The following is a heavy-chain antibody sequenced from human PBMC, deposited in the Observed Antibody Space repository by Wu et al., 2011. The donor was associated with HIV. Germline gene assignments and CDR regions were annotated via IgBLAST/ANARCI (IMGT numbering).Heavy chain of an antibody. CDR2: INPDSGDT. V-gene: IGHV1-2*02. J-gene: IGHJ4*02. D-gene: IGHD2-15*01. CDR1: GYTFTGYY. CDR3: ARAGTYCSGGSCFPSEY. Sequence: QVQLVQSGAEVKKPGASVKVSCTASGYTFTGYYMNWVRQAPGQELEWMGWINPDSGDTNFAQKFQGRVTMTRDTSISTAYMELSRLRSDDTAVYYCARAGTYCSGGSCFPSEYWGQGTLVTVSS.